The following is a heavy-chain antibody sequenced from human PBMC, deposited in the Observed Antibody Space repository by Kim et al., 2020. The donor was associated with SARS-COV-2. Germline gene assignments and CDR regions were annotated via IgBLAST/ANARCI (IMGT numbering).Heavy chain of an antibody. CDR3: AGHTSSTHWYFDL. J-gene: IGHJ2*01. CDR2: TFYRSQRHN. V-gene: IGHV6-1*01. D-gene: IGHD2-2*01. CDR1: GDSVSSNSAA. Sequence: SQTLSVTCVISGDSVSSNSAAWHWIRQSPSRGLEWLGRTFYRSQRHNEYAQSVKGRIIISPDTSKNHFSLQLNSVTPEDTAVYYCAGHTSSTHWYFDLCGRGALLTVSS.